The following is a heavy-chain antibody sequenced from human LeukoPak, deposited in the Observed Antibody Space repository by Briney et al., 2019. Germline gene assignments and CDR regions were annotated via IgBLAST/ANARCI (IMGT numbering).Heavy chain of an antibody. J-gene: IGHJ6*03. V-gene: IGHV4-4*09. CDR2: IYTSGST. Sequence: PSETLSLTCTVSGGSISSYYWSWIRQPPGKGLEWIGYIYTSGSTNYNPSLKSRVTISVDTSKNQFSLKLSSVTAADTAVYYCAREEYAAAGGPYYYYYMDVWGKGTTVTVSS. D-gene: IGHD6-13*01. CDR1: GGSISSYY. CDR3: AREEYAAAGGPYYYYYMDV.